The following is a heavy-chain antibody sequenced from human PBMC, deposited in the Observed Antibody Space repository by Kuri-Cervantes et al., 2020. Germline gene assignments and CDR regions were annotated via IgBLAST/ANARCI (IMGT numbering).Heavy chain of an antibody. D-gene: IGHD3-16*01. J-gene: IGHJ5*02. V-gene: IGHV4-39*07. CDR2: INHSGST. CDR3: ARRHTELRLGELYWFDP. Sequence: SETLSLTCTVSGGSVSRSNYYWSWIRQSPGKGLEWIGEINHSGSTNYNPSLKSRVTISVDRSKNQFSLKLRSVTAADTAVYYCARRHTELRLGELYWFDPWGQGTLVTVSS. CDR1: GGSVSRSNYY.